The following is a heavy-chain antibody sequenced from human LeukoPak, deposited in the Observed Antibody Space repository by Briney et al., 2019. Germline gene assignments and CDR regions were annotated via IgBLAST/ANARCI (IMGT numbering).Heavy chain of an antibody. CDR1: GYTFTGYY. Sequence: ASVKASCKASGYTFTGYYMHWVRQAPGQGLEWMGWINPNSGGTNYAQKFQGRVTMTRDTSTSTAYMELSRLRSDDTAVYYCARAVEMATLDYWGQGTLVTVSS. V-gene: IGHV1-2*02. D-gene: IGHD5-24*01. CDR3: ARAVEMATLDY. CDR2: INPNSGGT. J-gene: IGHJ4*02.